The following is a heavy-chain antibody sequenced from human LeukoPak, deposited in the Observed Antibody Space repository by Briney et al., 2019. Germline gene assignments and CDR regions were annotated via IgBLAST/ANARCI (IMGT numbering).Heavy chain of an antibody. CDR1: GFTFSDYG. D-gene: IGHD3-10*01. J-gene: IGHJ3*02. CDR3: ARWGGSGTFWDGFDI. V-gene: IGHV3-48*04. CDR2: ISSSGSTK. Sequence: GGSLRLSCAASGFTFSDYGMNWVRQAPGKGLEWVSYISSSGSTKYYADSVKGRFTISRDNAKNSLYLQMNSLRVEDTAVYYCARWGGSGTFWDGFDIWGQGTMVTVSS.